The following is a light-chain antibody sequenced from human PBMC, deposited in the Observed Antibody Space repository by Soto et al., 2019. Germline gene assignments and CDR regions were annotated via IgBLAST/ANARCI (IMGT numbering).Light chain of an antibody. V-gene: IGLV1-44*01. J-gene: IGLJ2*01. Sequence: QPVLTQPPSASETPGQRVTISCSGSTSNIGINTVNWYQQLPGTAPKLLIYSNIQRPSGVPDRFSGSKSGTSASLAISGLQSEDEADYYCAAWDDSLNGVVFGGGTKLTVL. CDR1: TSNIGINT. CDR2: SNI. CDR3: AAWDDSLNGVV.